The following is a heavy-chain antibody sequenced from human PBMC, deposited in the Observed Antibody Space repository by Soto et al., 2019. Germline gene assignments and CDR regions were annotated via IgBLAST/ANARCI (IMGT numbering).Heavy chain of an antibody. CDR1: GYTFTKYA. V-gene: IGHV1-3*05. CDR2: INAGNGNT. CDR3: AREQWLGVDY. J-gene: IGHJ4*02. Sequence: VQLVQSGAEEKKPGASVKVSCKASGYTFTKYAMHWVRQAPGQSLEWMGWINAGNGNTKYSQKFQGRVTITRDTAASTAYVELSSLRSEDTAVYYCAREQWLGVDYWGQGTLVTVSS. D-gene: IGHD6-19*01.